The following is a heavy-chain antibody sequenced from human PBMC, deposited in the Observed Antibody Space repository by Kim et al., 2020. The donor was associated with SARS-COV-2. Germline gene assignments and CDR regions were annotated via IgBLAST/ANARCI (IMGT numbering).Heavy chain of an antibody. D-gene: IGHD6-13*01. CDR2: IKQDGSEK. J-gene: IGHJ6*02. CDR3: ERDAAADHLVRGVHYYYGMDV. Sequence: GGSLRLSCAASGFTFSSYWMSWVRQAPGKGLEWVANIKQDGSEKYYVDSVKGRFTITRDHAKNSLYLQMNSLRAEDAAGYYCERDAAADHLVRGVHYYYGMDVWRQGPGDTVS. V-gene: IGHV3-7*01. CDR1: GFTFSSYW.